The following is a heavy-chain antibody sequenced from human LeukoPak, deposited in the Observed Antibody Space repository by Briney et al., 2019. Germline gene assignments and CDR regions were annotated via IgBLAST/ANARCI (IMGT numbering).Heavy chain of an antibody. CDR2: INHSGST. D-gene: IGHD2-21*01. CDR1: GGSFSGYY. J-gene: IGHJ4*02. V-gene: IGHV4-34*01. Sequence: PSETLSLTCAVYGGSFSGYYWSWIRQPPEKGLEWIGEINHSGSTNYNPSLKSRVTISVDTSKNQFSLELSSVTAADTAVYYCAREGLLGSGYTYWGDFDYWGQGTLVTVSS. CDR3: AREGLLGSGYTYWGDFDY.